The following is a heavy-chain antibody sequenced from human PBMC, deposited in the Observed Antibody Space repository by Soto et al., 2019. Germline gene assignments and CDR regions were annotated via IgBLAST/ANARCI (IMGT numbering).Heavy chain of an antibody. V-gene: IGHV1-2*02. CDR3: AREGPVANTPLPEYYYGMDV. CDR2: INPGSGRT. CDR1: GYKFTAYY. J-gene: IGHJ6*02. D-gene: IGHD5-12*01. Sequence: GASVKVSCKASGYKFTAYYIHWVRQAPGQGLEWMGWINPGSGRTHLAQKFQGRVTLSRDTSISTGYLELGSLTPDDTAVYYCAREGPVANTPLPEYYYGMDVWGQGTTVTVSS.